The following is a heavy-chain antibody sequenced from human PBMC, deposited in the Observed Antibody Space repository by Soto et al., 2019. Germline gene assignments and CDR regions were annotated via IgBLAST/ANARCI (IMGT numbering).Heavy chain of an antibody. CDR1: GLNFDDFA. Sequence: LRLSCVGTGLNFDDFAMHWVRQAPGKGLEWVSGITWNSRVLAYADSVKGRFTISRDNARNSLYLQMDSLRDEDTALYYCAKGRYDFWSPYYFDSWGQGTLVTVPS. J-gene: IGHJ4*02. D-gene: IGHD3-3*01. CDR3: AKGRYDFWSPYYFDS. CDR2: ITWNSRVL. V-gene: IGHV3-9*01.